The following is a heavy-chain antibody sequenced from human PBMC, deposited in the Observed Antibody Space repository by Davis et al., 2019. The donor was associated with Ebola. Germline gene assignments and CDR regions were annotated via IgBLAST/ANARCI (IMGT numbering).Heavy chain of an antibody. CDR1: GFTFNSYG. D-gene: IGHD6-19*01. Sequence: GESLKISCGTSGFTFNSYGMNWVRQAPGKGLEWVSYISGSCGNTYYADSVKGRFTISRDNSKSTLYLQMNSLRADDTGVYYCAKDGYSSGWNYFDYWGQGTLVTVSS. CDR2: ISGSCGNT. J-gene: IGHJ4*02. CDR3: AKDGYSSGWNYFDY. V-gene: IGHV3-23*01.